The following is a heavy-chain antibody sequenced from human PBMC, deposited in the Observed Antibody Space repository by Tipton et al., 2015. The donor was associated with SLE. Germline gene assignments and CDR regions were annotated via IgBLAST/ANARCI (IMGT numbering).Heavy chain of an antibody. J-gene: IGHJ6*02. CDR2: INPSGGST. Sequence: QSGPEVKKAGASVKVSCGASAYMFTSYYMHWVRQAPGQGLEWMGIINPSGGSTSYAQKFQGRVTMTRDTSTSTVYMELSSLRSEDTALYYCARAGAVASIYYYGMDVWGQGTTVTVSS. V-gene: IGHV1-46*01. CDR3: ARAGAVASIYYYGMDV. D-gene: IGHD6-19*01. CDR1: AYMFTSYY.